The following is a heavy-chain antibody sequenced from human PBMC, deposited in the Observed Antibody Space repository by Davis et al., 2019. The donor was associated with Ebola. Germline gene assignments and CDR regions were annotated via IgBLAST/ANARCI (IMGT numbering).Heavy chain of an antibody. Sequence: PSETLSLTCTVSGASISSFYWNWIRQPAGKGLEWIGLTNTIGDTDYNPSLKSRVTMSLDTSKNQFSLRLNSVTAADTAVYYCARGVVIVAARPPYWFFDLWGRGTLVTVSS. D-gene: IGHD6-6*01. CDR1: GASISSFY. CDR2: TNTIGDT. V-gene: IGHV4-4*07. J-gene: IGHJ2*01. CDR3: ARGVVIVAARPPYWFFDL.